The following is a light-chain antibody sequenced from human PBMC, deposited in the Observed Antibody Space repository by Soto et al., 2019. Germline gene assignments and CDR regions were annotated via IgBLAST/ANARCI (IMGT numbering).Light chain of an antibody. Sequence: DIQMTQSPSSLSASVGDRVTITCRASQVISNYLAWYQQKPGKVPKLLIYAASTLQSGVPSRFSGSGSGADFTLPISSMQQEDVATYYCQQYNSAPRTFGQGTKVEIK. CDR3: QQYNSAPRT. CDR2: AAS. V-gene: IGKV1-27*01. J-gene: IGKJ1*01. CDR1: QVISNY.